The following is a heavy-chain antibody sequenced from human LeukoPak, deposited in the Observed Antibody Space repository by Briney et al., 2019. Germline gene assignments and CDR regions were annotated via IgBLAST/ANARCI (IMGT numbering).Heavy chain of an antibody. Sequence: SQTLSLTCTVSGGSISSGGYYWSWIRQHPGKGLVWIGYIYYSGSTYYNPSLKSRVTISVDTSKNQFSLKLSSVTAADTAVYYCAILTDYYDSSGYGWFDPWGQGTLVTVSS. CDR1: GGSISSGGYY. CDR3: AILTDYYDSSGYGWFDP. J-gene: IGHJ5*02. D-gene: IGHD3-22*01. CDR2: IYYSGST. V-gene: IGHV4-31*03.